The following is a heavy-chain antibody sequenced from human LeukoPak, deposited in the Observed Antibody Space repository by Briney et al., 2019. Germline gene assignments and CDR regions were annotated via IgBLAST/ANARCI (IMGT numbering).Heavy chain of an antibody. D-gene: IGHD3-3*01. Sequence: SETLSLTCTVSGGSISSGDYYWGWIRQPPGKGLEWIGYIYYSGSTYYNPSLKSRVTISVDTSKNQFSLTLSSVTAADTAVYYCARTTHYDFWSGPNAEYFQHWGQGTLVTVSS. CDR1: GGSISSGDYY. V-gene: IGHV4-30-4*08. CDR3: ARTTHYDFWSGPNAEYFQH. CDR2: IYYSGST. J-gene: IGHJ1*01.